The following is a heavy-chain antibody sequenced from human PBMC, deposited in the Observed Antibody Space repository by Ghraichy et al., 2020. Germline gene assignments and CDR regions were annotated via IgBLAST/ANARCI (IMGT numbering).Heavy chain of an antibody. CDR1: GYTFTRLA. J-gene: IGHJ4*02. D-gene: IGHD3-16*01. V-gene: IGHV1-24*01. CDR3: AADWGGWKTY. CDR2: FNPEHGET. Sequence: ASVKVSCKVFGYTFTRLAIHWVRQAPGQGLEWMGGFNPEHGETIYARNFQGRLTLTEDTSSGTAYMELSSLRFEDTAMYFCAADWGGWKTYWGQGTHLSVSS.